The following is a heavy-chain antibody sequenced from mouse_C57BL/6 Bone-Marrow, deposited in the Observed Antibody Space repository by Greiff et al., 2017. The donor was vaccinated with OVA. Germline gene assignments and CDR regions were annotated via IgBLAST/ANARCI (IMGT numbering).Heavy chain of an antibody. D-gene: IGHD1-1*01. CDR2: SRNKANDYTT. V-gene: IGHV7-1*01. Sequence: EVKLMESGGGLVQSGRSLRLSCATSGFTFSDFYMEWVRQAPGKGLEWIAASRNKANDYTTEYSASVKGRFIVSRDTSQSILYLQMNALRAEDTAIYYCARDANGSRRSPYAMDYWGQGTSVTVSS. CDR1: GFTFSDFY. CDR3: ARDANGSRRSPYAMDY. J-gene: IGHJ4*01.